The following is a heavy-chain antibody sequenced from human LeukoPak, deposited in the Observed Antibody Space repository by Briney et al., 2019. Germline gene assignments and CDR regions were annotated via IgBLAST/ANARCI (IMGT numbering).Heavy chain of an antibody. J-gene: IGHJ6*03. CDR2: INTDGSST. Sequence: GGSVRLSCAASGFSFSSYWMHWVRQAPGKGLVWVSRINTDGSSTNYADSVKGRFTISRDNAKNTLYLEMNSLRVEDTAVYYCARDGDSGYNWKLYYMDVWGKGTTVTVSS. V-gene: IGHV3-74*01. D-gene: IGHD1-20*01. CDR3: ARDGDSGYNWKLYYMDV. CDR1: GFSFSSYW.